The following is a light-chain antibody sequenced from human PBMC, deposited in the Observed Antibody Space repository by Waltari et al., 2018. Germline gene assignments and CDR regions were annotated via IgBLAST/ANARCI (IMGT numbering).Light chain of an antibody. Sequence: QSALTQPASVSGSPGQSITISCTGTSSDVGGYNYVSWYQQHPGKAPKLMIYDVSKRPPGVSNRFSGSMSGNTASLTISGLQAEDEADYYCCSYAGSSNWVFGGGTKLTVL. J-gene: IGLJ3*02. CDR3: CSYAGSSNWV. CDR1: SSDVGGYNY. CDR2: DVS. V-gene: IGLV2-23*02.